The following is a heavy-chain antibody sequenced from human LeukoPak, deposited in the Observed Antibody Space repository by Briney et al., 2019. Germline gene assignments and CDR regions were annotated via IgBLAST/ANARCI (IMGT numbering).Heavy chain of an antibody. CDR2: ITGSGSRT. D-gene: IGHD1-14*01. CDR3: ASRPRADIGPLDF. CDR1: GFTISDYA. J-gene: IGHJ4*02. Sequence: GGSLRLSCAASGFTISDYAMSWVRQAPGKGLEWVSSITGSGSRTYYTDSVKGRFTISRDNSKNTLYLQMNSLRADETAVYYCASRPRADIGPLDFWAQGTLVTVSS. V-gene: IGHV3-23*01.